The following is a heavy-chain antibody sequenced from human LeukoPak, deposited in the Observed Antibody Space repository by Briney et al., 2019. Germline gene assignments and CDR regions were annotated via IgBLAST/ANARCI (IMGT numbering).Heavy chain of an antibody. Sequence: GSLSLSCAASGFTFSSYAMSWVRRAPGKGLEWISTISGSGSSTYCADSVKGRFTISRDNAKNSLYLQMDSLRAEDTAVYYCARDILTGSQSRFQHWGQGTLVTVSS. CDR2: ISGSGSST. J-gene: IGHJ1*01. CDR3: ARDILTGSQSRFQH. V-gene: IGHV3-23*01. CDR1: GFTFSSYA. D-gene: IGHD3-9*01.